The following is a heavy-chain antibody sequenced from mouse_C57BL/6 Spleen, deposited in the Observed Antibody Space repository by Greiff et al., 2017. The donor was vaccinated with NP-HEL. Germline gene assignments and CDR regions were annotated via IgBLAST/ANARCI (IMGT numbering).Heavy chain of an antibody. V-gene: IGHV1-19*01. J-gene: IGHJ1*03. Sequence: VQLKESGPVLVKPGASVKMSCKASGYTFTDYYMNWVKQSHGKSLEWIGVINPYNGGTSYNQKFKGKATLTVDKSSSTAYMELNSLTSENSAVYYCAGEKGWYFKAWATGTRSPSPQ. CDR2: INPYNGGT. CDR3: AGEKGWYFKA. CDR1: GYTFTDYY.